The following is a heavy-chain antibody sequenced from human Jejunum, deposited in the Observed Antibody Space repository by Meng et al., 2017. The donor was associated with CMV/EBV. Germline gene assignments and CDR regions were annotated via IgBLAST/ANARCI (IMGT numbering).Heavy chain of an antibody. Sequence: LTNYGVNWVRQAPGQGLEWVGWINAYNGNTNYAQNLQDRVTMTTDTSTNTASMELRSLRSDDTAMYYCAVTYCGDDCYFNDAFDIWGQGTMVTVSS. J-gene: IGHJ3*02. CDR2: INAYNGNT. CDR1: LTNYG. D-gene: IGHD2-21*01. V-gene: IGHV1-18*01. CDR3: AVTYCGDDCYFNDAFDI.